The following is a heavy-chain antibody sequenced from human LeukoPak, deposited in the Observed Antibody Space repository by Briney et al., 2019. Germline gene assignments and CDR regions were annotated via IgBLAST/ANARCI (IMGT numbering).Heavy chain of an antibody. CDR2: IIPIFGTA. D-gene: IGHD6-13*01. CDR1: GGTFSSYA. CDR3: ATDPSIAAAGLTQL. V-gene: IGHV1-69*13. Sequence: GASVKVSCKASGGTFSSYAISWVRQAPGQGLEWMGGIIPIFGTANYAQKFQGRVTITADESTSTAYMELSSLRSEDTAVYYCATDPSIAAAGLTQLWGQGTLVTVSS. J-gene: IGHJ4*02.